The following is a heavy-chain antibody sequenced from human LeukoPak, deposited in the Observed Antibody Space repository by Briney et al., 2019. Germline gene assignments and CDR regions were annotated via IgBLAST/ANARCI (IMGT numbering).Heavy chain of an antibody. V-gene: IGHV1-18*01. CDR3: ARVEAPFYGDYGALYYYYGMDV. J-gene: IGHJ6*02. D-gene: IGHD4-17*01. CDR2: ISAYNGNT. CDR1: GYTFTSYG. Sequence: GASVKVSCKASGYTFTSYGISWVRQAPGQGLEWMGWISAYNGNTNYAQKLQGRVTMTTDTSTSTAYMEPRSLRSDDTAVYYCARVEAPFYGDYGALYYYYGMDVWGQGTTVTVSS.